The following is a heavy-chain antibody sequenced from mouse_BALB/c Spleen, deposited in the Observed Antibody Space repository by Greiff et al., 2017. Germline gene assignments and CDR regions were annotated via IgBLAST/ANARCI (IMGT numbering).Heavy chain of an antibody. CDR3: AREMGY. V-gene: IGHV1-69*02. CDR2: IDPSDSYT. CDR1: GYTFTSYW. Sequence: VQLQQPGAEVVKPGASVKLSCKASGYTFTSYWMHWVKQRPGQGLEWIGEIDPSDSYTNYNEKFKGKATLTVDKSSSTAYMKLSSLTSEDSSVYYCAREMGYWGQGTSVTVSS. J-gene: IGHJ4*01.